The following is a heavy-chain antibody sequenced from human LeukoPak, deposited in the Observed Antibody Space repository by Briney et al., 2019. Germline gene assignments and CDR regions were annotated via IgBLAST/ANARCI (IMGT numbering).Heavy chain of an antibody. V-gene: IGHV5-51*01. CDR3: ARVGYYYYYGMDV. CDR1: GYRFTSYW. CDR2: IYPGDSDT. J-gene: IGHJ6*04. Sequence: GESLKISCKGSGYRFTSYWIGWVCQMPGKGLEWMGIIYPGDSDTRYSPSFQGQVTISADKSISTAYLQWSSPKASDTAMYYCARVGYYYYYGMDVWGKGTTVTVSS.